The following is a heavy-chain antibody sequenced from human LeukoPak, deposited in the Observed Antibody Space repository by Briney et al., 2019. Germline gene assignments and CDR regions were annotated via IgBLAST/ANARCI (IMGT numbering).Heavy chain of an antibody. D-gene: IGHD1-26*01. J-gene: IGHJ4*02. CDR3: AKGNSARSGSYYGDY. Sequence: SGGSLRLSCAASGFTLINHSVSWVRQAPGQGLEWVSSIGGSGGTTYYADSVKGRFTISRDTSTNTLYLQMDSLRIDDTAEYYCAKGNSARSGSYYGDYWGQGTLVTVSS. CDR1: GFTLINHS. V-gene: IGHV3-23*01. CDR2: IGGSGGTT.